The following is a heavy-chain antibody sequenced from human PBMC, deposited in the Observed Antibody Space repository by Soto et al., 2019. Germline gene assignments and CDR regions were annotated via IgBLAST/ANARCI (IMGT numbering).Heavy chain of an antibody. Sequence: SETLSLTCTVSGNPISVDDHYWNWIRQSPGRGLGWIGYISYSGGTYYNPSLKSRVTISIDTSRNQFSLELRSVTAADTAVYYCARDKGHYDSCYWSTPGPFEYLGQGLLVTVSS. J-gene: IGHJ4*02. CDR1: GNPISVDDHY. D-gene: IGHD3-22*01. CDR2: ISYSGGT. CDR3: ARDKGHYDSCYWSTPGPFEY. V-gene: IGHV4-30-4*01.